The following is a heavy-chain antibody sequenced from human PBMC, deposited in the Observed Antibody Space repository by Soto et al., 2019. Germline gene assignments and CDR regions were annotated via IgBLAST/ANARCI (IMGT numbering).Heavy chain of an antibody. CDR2: ISSDSSNI. D-gene: IGHD3-10*01. CDR1: GFTFSIYR. J-gene: IGHJ6*02. CDR3: ATYYGSGSYFPDHYYYGMDV. V-gene: IGHV3-48*01. Sequence: EVQLVESGGGLVQPGGSTRLSCAASGFTFSIYRMHWVRQAPGKGLEWVSYISSDSSNIAYADSVKGRFTISRDNAKNSLYLQMNRLRAEDTAVYYCATYYGSGSYFPDHYYYGMDVWGQGTTVTVSS.